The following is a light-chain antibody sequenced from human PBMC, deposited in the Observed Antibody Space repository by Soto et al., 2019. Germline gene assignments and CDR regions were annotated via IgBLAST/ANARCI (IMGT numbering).Light chain of an antibody. V-gene: IGLV1-44*01. CDR1: NSNIGTNT. CDR3: AAWDDSLNALV. J-gene: IGLJ2*01. Sequence: QSVLTQPPSASGTPGQGVTISCSGSNSNIGTNTVNWYQQLPGTAPKALIHTNNQRPSGVPDRFSGSKSGTSACLAISGLQSEDEAHYYCAAWDDSLNALVFGGGTKLTVL. CDR2: TNN.